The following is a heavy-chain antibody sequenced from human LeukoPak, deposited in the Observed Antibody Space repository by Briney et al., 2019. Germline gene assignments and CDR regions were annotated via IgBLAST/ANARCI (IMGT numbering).Heavy chain of an antibody. V-gene: IGHV3-66*02. D-gene: IGHD1-14*01. CDR3: ARTGPRFGVDY. CDR1: GFTVSSNY. J-gene: IGHJ4*02. Sequence: GGSLRLSCAASGFTVSSNYMSWVRQAPGKGLEWVSVIYSGGSTYYANSVKGRFTVSRDNSKNTLYLQMNSLRAEDTAVYYCARTGPRFGVDYWGQGTLVTVSS. CDR2: IYSGGST.